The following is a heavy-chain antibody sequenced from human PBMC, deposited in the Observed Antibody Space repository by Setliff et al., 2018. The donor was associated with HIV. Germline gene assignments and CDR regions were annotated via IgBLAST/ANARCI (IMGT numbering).Heavy chain of an antibody. CDR2: IYYRGST. V-gene: IGHV4-39*07. D-gene: IGHD3-10*01. CDR3: ARDPYGITTRDWYFDL. CDR1: GGSISSSSYY. Sequence: SETLSLTCTVSGGSISSSSYYWGWIRQPPGKGLQWIGSIYYRGSTYYNPSLKSRVTISVDTSKNQFSLKLSSVTAADTAAYYCARDPYGITTRDWYFDLWGRGTLVTVSS. J-gene: IGHJ2*01.